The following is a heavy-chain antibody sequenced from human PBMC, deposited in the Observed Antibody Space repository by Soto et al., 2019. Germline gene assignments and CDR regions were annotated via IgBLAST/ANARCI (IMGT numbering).Heavy chain of an antibody. CDR1: GPIFSDYY. CDR3: ARELDGIDV. CDR2: ISSSGHYT. V-gene: IGHV3-11*05. Sequence: QVQLVESGGGLVKPGGSLRLSCAASGPIFSDYYMSWIRQAPGKGLEWVSYISSSGHYTKNADSVQGRFTISRDNAKNSLYLQMNNLRAEDTAVYYCARELDGIDVWGQGTTVTVSS. J-gene: IGHJ6*02.